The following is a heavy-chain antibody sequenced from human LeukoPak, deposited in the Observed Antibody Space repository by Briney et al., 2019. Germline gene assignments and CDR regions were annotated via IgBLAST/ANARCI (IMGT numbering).Heavy chain of an antibody. CDR2: INHSGST. D-gene: IGHD1-7*01. V-gene: IGHV4-34*01. Sequence: SETLSLTCAVYGGSFSGYYWSWLRQPPGKGLEWIGEINHSGSTNYNPSLKSRVTISVDTSKNQFSLKLSSVTAADTAVYYCARGPTNWNYRKGVDYWGQGTLVTVSS. CDR1: GGSFSGYY. J-gene: IGHJ4*02. CDR3: ARGPTNWNYRKGVDY.